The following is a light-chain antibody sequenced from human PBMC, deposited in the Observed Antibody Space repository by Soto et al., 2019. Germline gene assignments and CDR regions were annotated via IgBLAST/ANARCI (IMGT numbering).Light chain of an antibody. CDR3: QQSDRTWT. V-gene: IGKV1-39*01. CDR1: QSISSY. J-gene: IGKJ1*01. Sequence: DIQMTQSPSSLSASVGDRVTITCRASQSISSYLSWYQQKPGKAPKLLIYAASSLQSGVPSRFSGSGSGTDFTLTISSLQPEDFATYYCQQSDRTWTFGQGTKVDIK. CDR2: AAS.